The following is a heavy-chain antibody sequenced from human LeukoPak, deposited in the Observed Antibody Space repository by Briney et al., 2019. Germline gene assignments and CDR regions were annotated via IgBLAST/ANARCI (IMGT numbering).Heavy chain of an antibody. CDR1: GFTFSTFA. J-gene: IGHJ6*04. CDR3: AKEDLHYGSGPMDV. Sequence: GGSLRLSCAASGFTFSTFAMVWVRQPPGKGLEWVSSIFPSGGEIHYADSVKGRFTISRDNSKNTLYLQMNSLRAEDTAVYYCAKEDLHYGSGPMDVWGKGTTVTISS. D-gene: IGHD3-10*01. V-gene: IGHV3-23*01. CDR2: IFPSGGEI.